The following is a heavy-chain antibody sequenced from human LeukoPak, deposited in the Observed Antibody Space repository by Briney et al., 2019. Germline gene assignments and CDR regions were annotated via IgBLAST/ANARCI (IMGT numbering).Heavy chain of an antibody. CDR2: IKQDGSEK. D-gene: IGHD5-18*01. V-gene: IGHV3-7*01. Sequence: PGGSLRLSCAASGFPFSSHWLSWFRQSPGKGLEWVAHIKQDGSEKYYVDSVKGRFTISRDNARNSQYLQMNSLRAEDTAVYYCARDVGYSYGDSSYYYYGMDVWGQGTTVTVSS. CDR1: GFPFSSHW. J-gene: IGHJ6*02. CDR3: ARDVGYSYGDSSYYYYGMDV.